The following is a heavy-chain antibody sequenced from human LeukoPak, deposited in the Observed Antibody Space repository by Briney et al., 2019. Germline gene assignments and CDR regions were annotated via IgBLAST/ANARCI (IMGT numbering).Heavy chain of an antibody. V-gene: IGHV3-15*01. D-gene: IGHD4-17*01. Sequence: PGGSLRLSCAASGFVVSDAWMSWVRHAPGQGLEWVGHIKRKTDGGTTLYSPPVKGRFTISRDDSKNTLCLEMSSLKTEDTGVYYCSRDVGPGDYGLDYWGQGTLVTVSS. CDR2: IKRKTDGGTT. CDR1: GFVVSDAW. J-gene: IGHJ4*02. CDR3: SRDVGPGDYGLDY.